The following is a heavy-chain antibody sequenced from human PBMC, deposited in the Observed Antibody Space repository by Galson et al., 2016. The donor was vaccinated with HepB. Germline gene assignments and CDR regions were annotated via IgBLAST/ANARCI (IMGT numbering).Heavy chain of an antibody. V-gene: IGHV3-7*02. CDR2: IKHDGSEK. Sequence: SLRLSCAASGFTFSSYWMTWVRQAPGKGLEWVAHIKHDGSEKYYVDSVRGRFTISRDNAKNSLYVQMNSLSAEDTAVYYCGRLVSQHCSSTSCYNWFDPWGQGTLVTVSS. D-gene: IGHD2-2*01. CDR1: GFTFSSYW. J-gene: IGHJ5*02. CDR3: GRLVSQHCSSTSCYNWFDP.